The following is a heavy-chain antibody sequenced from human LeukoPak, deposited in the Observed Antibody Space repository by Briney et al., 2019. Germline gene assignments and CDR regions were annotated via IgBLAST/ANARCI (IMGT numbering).Heavy chain of an antibody. CDR2: ISGSGGST. J-gene: IGHJ3*02. V-gene: IGHV3-23*01. Sequence: GGSLRLSCAASGFTFSSYAMSWVRQAPGKGLEWVSAISGSGGSTYYADSVKGRFTISRDNSKNTLYLQMNSLRAEDTAVYYCAKDLGVVVPAAIRGADALDIWGQGTMVTVSS. D-gene: IGHD2-2*02. CDR1: GFTFSSYA. CDR3: AKDLGVVVPAAIRGADALDI.